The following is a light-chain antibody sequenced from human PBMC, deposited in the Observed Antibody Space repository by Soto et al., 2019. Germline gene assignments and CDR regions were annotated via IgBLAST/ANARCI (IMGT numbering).Light chain of an antibody. CDR1: RSDVGTFNL. CDR3: SSYAGSSVYV. CDR2: EVI. J-gene: IGLJ1*01. V-gene: IGLV2-23*02. Sequence: QSVRTQVASVSGSPGQSITISCTGNRSDVGTFNLVSWYQQHPGKAPRLMIYEVIKRPSGVSNRFSGSKSGNTASLTISGLQAEDEADYYRSSYAGSSVYVFGTGTKVTVL.